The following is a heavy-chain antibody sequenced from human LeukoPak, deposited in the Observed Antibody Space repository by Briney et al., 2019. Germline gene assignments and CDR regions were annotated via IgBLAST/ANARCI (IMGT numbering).Heavy chain of an antibody. V-gene: IGHV1-18*01. Sequence: ASVKVSCKASGYTFTSYGISWVRQAPGQGLEWMGWISAYNGNTNYAQKLQGRVTTTTDTSTSTAYMELRSLRSDDTAVYYCAREYVAAANSLFDPWGQGTLVTVSS. CDR3: AREYVAAANSLFDP. CDR1: GYTFTSYG. J-gene: IGHJ5*02. D-gene: IGHD6-13*01. CDR2: ISAYNGNT.